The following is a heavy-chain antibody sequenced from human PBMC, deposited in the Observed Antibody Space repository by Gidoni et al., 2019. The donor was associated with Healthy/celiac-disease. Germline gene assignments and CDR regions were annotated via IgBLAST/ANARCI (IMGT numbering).Heavy chain of an antibody. CDR1: GFTFRSYA. Sequence: EVQLVESGGGLVQPGWSLRLSCAASGFTFRSYAMHWVRQAPGKGLEYVSAISSHGGSTYYANSVKGRFTISRDNSKNTLYLQMGSLRAEDMAVYYCARDSGAIWNDAFDIWGQGTMVTVSS. D-gene: IGHD1-1*01. J-gene: IGHJ3*02. CDR2: ISSHGGST. V-gene: IGHV3-64*01. CDR3: ARDSGAIWNDAFDI.